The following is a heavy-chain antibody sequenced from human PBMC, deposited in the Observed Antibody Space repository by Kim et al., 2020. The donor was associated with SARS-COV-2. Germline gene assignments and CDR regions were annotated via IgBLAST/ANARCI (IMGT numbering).Heavy chain of an antibody. Sequence: GGSLRLSCAASGFTFSTCAITWVRRAPGKGLEWVASITLDGSVTNYADSVKDRFTISRDNSKKTLYLQMNSLRAEDTAVYYRSKDPMVFVRASYFAFWG. CDR2: ITLDGSVT. D-gene: IGHD3-10*02. V-gene: IGHV3-23*01. CDR1: GFTFSTCA. J-gene: IGHJ4*01. CDR3: SKDPMVFVRASYFAF.